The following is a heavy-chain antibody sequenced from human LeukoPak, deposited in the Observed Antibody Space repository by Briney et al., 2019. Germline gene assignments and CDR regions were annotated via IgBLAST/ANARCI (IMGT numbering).Heavy chain of an antibody. CDR1: GYTFTSYD. V-gene: IGHV1-8*03. J-gene: IGHJ5*02. D-gene: IGHD6-13*01. CDR3: ARARWYSSSWYAGANWFDP. Sequence: ASVKVSCKASGYTFTSYDINWVRQATGQGLEWMGWMNPNSGNTGYAQKFQGRVTITRNTSISTAYMELSSLRSEDTAVCYCARARWYSSSWYAGANWFDPWGQGTLVTVSS. CDR2: MNPNSGNT.